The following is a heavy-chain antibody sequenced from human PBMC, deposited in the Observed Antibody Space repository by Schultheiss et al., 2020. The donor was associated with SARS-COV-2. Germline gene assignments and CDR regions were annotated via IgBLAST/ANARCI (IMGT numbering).Heavy chain of an antibody. CDR2: IYYSGST. CDR3: ATGSYGMDV. V-gene: IGHV4-61*08. CDR1: GGSISSGDYY. J-gene: IGHJ6*02. Sequence: SQTLSLTCTVSGGSISSGDYYWSWIRQPPGKGLEWIGYIYYSGSTNYNPSLKSRVIMSLDTSNSQFSLKLNSVTAADTAVYYCATGSYGMDVWGQGTTVTVSS.